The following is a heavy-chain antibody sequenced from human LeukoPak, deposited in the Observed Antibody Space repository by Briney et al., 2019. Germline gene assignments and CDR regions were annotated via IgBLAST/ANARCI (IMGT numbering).Heavy chain of an antibody. J-gene: IGHJ5*02. CDR1: GYTFTGYY. V-gene: IGHV1-2*02. D-gene: IGHD2-2*01. CDR2: INPNSGGT. CDR3: ARVLIKYQSSTSCFMFDP. Sequence: ASVKVSCKASGYTFTGYYVHWVRPAPGQGLEWMGWINPNSGGTNYAQKFQGRVTMTRDTSISTAYMELSRLRSDDTAVYYCARVLIKYQSSTSCFMFDPWGQGTLVTVSS.